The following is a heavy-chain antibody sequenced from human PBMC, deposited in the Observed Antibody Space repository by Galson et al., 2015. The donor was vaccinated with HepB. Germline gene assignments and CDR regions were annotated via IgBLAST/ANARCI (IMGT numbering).Heavy chain of an antibody. Sequence: SVKVSCKASGGTFSSYAISWMRQAPGQGLEWMGGIIPIFDTANYAQKFQGRVTITADESTSTAYMELSSLRSEDTAVYYCARAPEFYSSGRHLDWYFDLWGRGTLVTVSS. V-gene: IGHV1-69*13. CDR1: GGTFSSYA. CDR3: ARAPEFYSSGRHLDWYFDL. D-gene: IGHD6-19*01. J-gene: IGHJ2*01. CDR2: IIPIFDTA.